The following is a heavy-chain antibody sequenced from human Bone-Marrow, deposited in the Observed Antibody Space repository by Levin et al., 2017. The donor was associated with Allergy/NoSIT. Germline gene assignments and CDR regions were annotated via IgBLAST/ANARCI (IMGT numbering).Heavy chain of an antibody. CDR3: ARLGGSPSSVLHLADYYFMDV. V-gene: IGHV5-51*01. CDR2: IYPDDSDT. D-gene: IGHD2-2*02. CDR1: GYTFSNHW. Sequence: GESLKISCKGSGYTFSNHWIAWVRQRPGKGLEFMGIIYPDDSDTTYSPSFEGQVTISADKSINSAFLQWSSLRASDTAFYYCARLGGSPSSVLHLADYYFMDVWGTGTTVTVSS. J-gene: IGHJ6*03.